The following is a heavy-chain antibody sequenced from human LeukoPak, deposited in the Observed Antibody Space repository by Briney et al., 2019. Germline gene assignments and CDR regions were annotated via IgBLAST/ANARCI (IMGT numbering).Heavy chain of an antibody. Sequence: ASVKVSCKVSGYTLTELSMHWVRQAPGKGLEWMGGFDPEEGETIYAQKFQGRVTMTEDTSTDTAYMELSSLRSEDTAVYYCATVGCSSTSCYYLDYWGQGTLVTVSS. D-gene: IGHD2-2*01. V-gene: IGHV1-24*01. CDR3: ATVGCSSTSCYYLDY. CDR2: FDPEEGET. J-gene: IGHJ4*02. CDR1: GYTLTELS.